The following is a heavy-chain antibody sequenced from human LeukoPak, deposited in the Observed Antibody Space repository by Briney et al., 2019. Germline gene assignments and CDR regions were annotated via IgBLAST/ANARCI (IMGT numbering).Heavy chain of an antibody. CDR1: GFTFSGYY. Sequence: GGSLRLSCATSGFTFSGYYMNWVRQAPGKGLEWVSNVGTYSRTKSYADSVKGRFTISRDDAKNSLYLQMNSLRDEDTAVYYCARSGYFRFDYWGQGAPVTVSS. J-gene: IGHJ4*02. CDR2: VGTYSRTK. V-gene: IGHV3-48*02. D-gene: IGHD2/OR15-2a*01. CDR3: ARSGYFRFDY.